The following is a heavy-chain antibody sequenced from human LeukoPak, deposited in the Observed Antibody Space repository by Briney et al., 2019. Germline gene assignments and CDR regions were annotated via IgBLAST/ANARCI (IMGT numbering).Heavy chain of an antibody. D-gene: IGHD3-22*01. J-gene: IGHJ4*02. CDR3: ARDKGVINVGIDY. V-gene: IGHV3-33*01. Sequence: GRSLRLSCAASGFTFNSYAMHWVRQAPGKGLEWVAVIWYDGSNKYYADSVKGRFTISRDNSKNTLNLQMNSLRAEDTAVYYCARDKGVINVGIDYWGQGTLVTVS. CDR2: IWYDGSNK. CDR1: GFTFNSYA.